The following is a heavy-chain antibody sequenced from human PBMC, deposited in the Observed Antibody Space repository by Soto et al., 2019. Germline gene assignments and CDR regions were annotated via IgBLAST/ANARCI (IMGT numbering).Heavy chain of an antibody. CDR2: ISASGDGT. D-gene: IGHD6-19*01. V-gene: IGHV3-23*01. CDR1: GFTTSSYA. J-gene: IGHJ4*02. CDR3: AKRPGYSSTWHYFDY. Sequence: QPGGSLRLSCAASGFTTSSYAMSWVRQAPGKGLEWVSTISASGDGTYYADSVKGRFTISRDNSKSTLSLQMNSLRAEDTAVYYCAKRPGYSSTWHYFDYWGQGTLVTVSS.